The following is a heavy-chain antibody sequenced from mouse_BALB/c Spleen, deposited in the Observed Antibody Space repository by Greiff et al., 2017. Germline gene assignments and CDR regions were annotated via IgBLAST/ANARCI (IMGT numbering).Heavy chain of an antibody. J-gene: IGHJ4*01. CDR2: IYPGNSDT. CDR3: TRWRYDYLYAMDY. D-gene: IGHD2-4*01. Sequence: VQLQQSGTVLARPGASVKMSCKASGYSFTSYWMHWVKQRPGQGLEWIGAIYPGNSDTSYNQKFKGKAKLTAVTSASTAYMELSSLTNEDSAVYYCTRWRYDYLYAMDYWGQGTSVTVSS. CDR1: GYSFTSYW. V-gene: IGHV1-5*01.